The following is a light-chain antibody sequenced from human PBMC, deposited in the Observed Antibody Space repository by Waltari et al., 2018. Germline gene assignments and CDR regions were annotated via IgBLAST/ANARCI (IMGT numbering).Light chain of an antibody. CDR1: QSVSSN. CDR3: QQYNNWPPLT. CDR2: GAS. V-gene: IGKV3-15*01. Sequence: EIVMTQSPATLSVSPGERATLSCRASQSVSSNLAWYQQKPGQTPRLLIYGASIRATSIPARFSGRGSGPRCTLPISTXXSEDFAVYYCQQYNNWPPLTFGGGTKVEIK. J-gene: IGKJ4*01.